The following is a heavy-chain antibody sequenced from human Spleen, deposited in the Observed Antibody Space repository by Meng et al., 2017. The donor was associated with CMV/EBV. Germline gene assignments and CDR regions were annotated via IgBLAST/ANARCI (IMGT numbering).Heavy chain of an antibody. CDR3: ASSYCSSGSCYPYYFDY. V-gene: IGHV1-18*01. D-gene: IGHD2-2*01. Sequence: ASVKVSCKASGYIFSSFGISWLRQAPGQGLEWMGWISGYNGDTRYAQRVQGRATMTTDTSTSTAYMELRSLTSDDTAVYYCASSYCSSGSCYPYYFDYWGQGTLVTVS. J-gene: IGHJ4*02. CDR2: ISGYNGDT. CDR1: GYIFSSFG.